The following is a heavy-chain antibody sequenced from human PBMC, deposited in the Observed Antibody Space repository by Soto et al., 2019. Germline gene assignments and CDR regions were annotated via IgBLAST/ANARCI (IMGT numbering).Heavy chain of an antibody. D-gene: IGHD1-20*01. Sequence: SETLSLTCTVSGGSISSGGYYWSWIRQHPGKGLEWIGYIYYSGSTYYNPSLKSRVTISVDTSKNQFSLKLSSVTAADTAVYYCASSRPDNREGAFDIWGQGTMVTVSS. CDR3: ASSRPDNREGAFDI. CDR2: IYYSGST. J-gene: IGHJ3*02. V-gene: IGHV4-31*03. CDR1: GGSISSGGYY.